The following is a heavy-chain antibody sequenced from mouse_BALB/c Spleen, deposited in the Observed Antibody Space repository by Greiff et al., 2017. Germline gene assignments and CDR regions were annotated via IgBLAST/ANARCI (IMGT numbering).Heavy chain of an antibody. J-gene: IGHJ3*01. CDR1: GYTFTDYN. CDR3: ARGDYDSFAY. D-gene: IGHD2-4*01. CDR2: IYPYNGGT. V-gene: IGHV1S29*02. Sequence: EVQLQQSGPELVKPGASVKISCKASGYTFTDYNMHWVKQSHGNSLEWIGYIYPYNGGTGYNQKFKSKATLTVDNSSSTAYMELRSLTSEDSAVYYCARGDYDSFAYWGQGTLVTVSA.